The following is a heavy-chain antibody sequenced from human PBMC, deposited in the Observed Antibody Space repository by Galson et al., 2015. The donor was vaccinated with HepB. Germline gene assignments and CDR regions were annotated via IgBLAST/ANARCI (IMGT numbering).Heavy chain of an antibody. CDR2: MNPSDGST. CDR3: ARAALWFGDGYFDF. Sequence: SVKVSCKASGYTFTSYYIHWVRQAPGQGLEWTAIMNPSDGSTRYAQKFQGRVIMTRDTSTSTVYLELSSLTSEDTAVYYCARAALWFGDGYFDFWGQGTLVTVSS. D-gene: IGHD3-10*01. J-gene: IGHJ4*02. CDR1: GYTFTSYY. V-gene: IGHV1-46*01.